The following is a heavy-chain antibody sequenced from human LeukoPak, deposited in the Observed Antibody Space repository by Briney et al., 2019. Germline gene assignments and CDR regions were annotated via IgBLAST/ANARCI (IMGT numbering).Heavy chain of an antibody. V-gene: IGHV1-69*13. CDR2: IIPIFGTA. Sequence: GALVKVSCKASGGTFSSYAISWVRQAPGQGLEWMGGIIPIFGTANYALKFQGRVTITADESTSTAYMELSSLRSEDTAVYYCAGGIELGYCSGGSCYQNDYWGQGTLVTVSS. D-gene: IGHD2-15*01. CDR1: GGTFSSYA. J-gene: IGHJ4*02. CDR3: AGGIELGYCSGGSCYQNDY.